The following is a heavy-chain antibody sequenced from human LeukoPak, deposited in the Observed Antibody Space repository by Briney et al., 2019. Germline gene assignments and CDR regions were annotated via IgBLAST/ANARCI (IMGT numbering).Heavy chain of an antibody. CDR2: IYYSGST. CDR1: GGSISSSSYY. CDR3: ARTGYCSSTSCFGTFAY. D-gene: IGHD2-2*01. J-gene: IGHJ4*02. V-gene: IGHV4-39*01. Sequence: SETLSLTCTVSGGSISSSSYYWGWIRQPPGKGLEWIGSIYYSGSTYYNPSLKSRVTISVDTSKNQFSLKLSSVTAADTAVYYCARTGYCSSTSCFGTFAYWGQGTLVTVSS.